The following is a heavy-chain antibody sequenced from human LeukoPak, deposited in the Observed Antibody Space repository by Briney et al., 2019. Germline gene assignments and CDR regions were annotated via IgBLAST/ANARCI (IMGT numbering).Heavy chain of an antibody. CDR2: INHSGST. CDR1: GGSFSGYY. J-gene: IGHJ1*01. D-gene: IGHD6-19*01. CDR3: ARARYSSGWYQYFQH. Sequence: PSETLSLTCAVYGGSFSGYYWSWIRQPPGKGLEWIGEINHSGSTNYNPSLKSRVTISVDTSKNQFSLKLSSVTAADTAVYYCARARYSSGWYQYFQHWGQGTLVTVSS. V-gene: IGHV4-34*01.